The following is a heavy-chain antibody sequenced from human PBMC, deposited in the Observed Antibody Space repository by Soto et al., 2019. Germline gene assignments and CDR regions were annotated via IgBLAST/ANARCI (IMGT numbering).Heavy chain of an antibody. CDR2: INHGGST. D-gene: IGHD3-22*01. Sequence: PSETLSLTCAVYGGSFSDYYWTWIRQPPGKGLEWIGEINHGGSTNFSPSLKSRVTISVDTSKNQFSLKLSSVTAADTAIYYCATAAYYCASRWSRRSLNVDHWGQGSLVTVSS. CDR3: ATAAYYCASRWSRRSLNVDH. J-gene: IGHJ4*02. V-gene: IGHV4-34*01. CDR1: GGSFSDYY.